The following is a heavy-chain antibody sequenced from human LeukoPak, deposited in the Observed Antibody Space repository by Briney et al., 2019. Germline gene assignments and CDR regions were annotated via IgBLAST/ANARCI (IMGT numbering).Heavy chain of an antibody. V-gene: IGHV3-66*01. Sequence: GGSLRLSCAASGFTVSRNYMSWVRQAPGKGLEWVSLIYSGGSTYYADSVEGRFTISRDNSKNTLYLQMNSLRAEDTAVYYCARSQSWTNPRIDHWGQGTLVTVSS. D-gene: IGHD3-16*02. CDR3: ARSQSWTNPRIDH. CDR1: GFTVSRNY. CDR2: IYSGGST. J-gene: IGHJ4*02.